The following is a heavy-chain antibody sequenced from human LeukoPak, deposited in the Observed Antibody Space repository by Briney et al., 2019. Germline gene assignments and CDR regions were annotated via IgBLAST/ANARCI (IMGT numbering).Heavy chain of an antibody. V-gene: IGHV5-51*01. J-gene: IGHJ3*02. CDR3: ARLVGSVDTAMVSAFDI. CDR2: IYPGDSDT. Sequence: GESLKISCKGSGYSFTSYWIGWVRPMPGKGLEWMGIIYPGDSDTRYSPSFQGQVTISADKSISTAYLQWSSLKASDTAMYYCARLVGSVDTAMVSAFDIWGQGTMVTVSS. D-gene: IGHD5-18*01. CDR1: GYSFTSYW.